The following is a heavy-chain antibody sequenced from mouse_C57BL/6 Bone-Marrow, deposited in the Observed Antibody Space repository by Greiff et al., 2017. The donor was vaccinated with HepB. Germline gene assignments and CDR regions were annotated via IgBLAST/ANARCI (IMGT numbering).Heavy chain of an antibody. Sequence: EVKLQESGPGLVKPSQSLSLTCSVTGYSITSGYYWNWIRQFPGNKLEWMGYISYDGSNNYNPSLKNRISITRDTSKNQFFLKLNSVTTEDTATYYCARGFITTVGYFDVWGTGTTVTVSS. CDR2: ISYDGSN. CDR1: GYSITSGYY. D-gene: IGHD1-1*01. V-gene: IGHV3-6*01. J-gene: IGHJ1*03. CDR3: ARGFITTVGYFDV.